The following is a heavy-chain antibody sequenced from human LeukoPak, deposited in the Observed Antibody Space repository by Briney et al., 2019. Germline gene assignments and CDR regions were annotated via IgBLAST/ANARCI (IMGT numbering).Heavy chain of an antibody. D-gene: IGHD6-13*01. CDR3: AKVAGDRMDY. CDR2: ISANTGKT. J-gene: IGHJ4*02. Sequence: ASVKVSCKTSGYSFATYGFCWVRQATGDGLEWMGWISANTGKTSYAQKFQDRVTMTTDTSTTTAYMELRSLRLDATAVYFCAKVAGDRMDYWGQGTLVTVSS. CDR1: GYSFATYG. V-gene: IGHV1-18*01.